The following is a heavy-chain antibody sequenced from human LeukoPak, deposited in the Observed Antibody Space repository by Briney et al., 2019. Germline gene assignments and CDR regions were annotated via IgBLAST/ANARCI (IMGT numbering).Heavy chain of an antibody. J-gene: IGHJ4*02. Sequence: SQTLSLTCTVSGGSISSGSYYWSWIRQPAGKGLEWIGRIYTSGSTNYNPSLKSRVTISVDTSKNQFSLKLSSVTAADTAVYYCARGRGGYSYGRFDYWGQGTLVTVSS. CDR3: ARGRGGYSYGRFDY. V-gene: IGHV4-61*02. CDR2: IYTSGST. CDR1: GGSISSGSYY. D-gene: IGHD5-18*01.